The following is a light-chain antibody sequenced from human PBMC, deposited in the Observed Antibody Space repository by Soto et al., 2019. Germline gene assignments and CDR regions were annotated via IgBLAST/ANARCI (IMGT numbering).Light chain of an antibody. Sequence: DIQMTQSPSSLSASVGDRVTITCRASQGISNYLAWYQQKPGKVPKLLIYVSSTLQSGVPSRVSGSGSGTDFTLIISSLQTEDVATYYCQKYHSAPFTFGPGTKVDIK. CDR2: VSS. CDR3: QKYHSAPFT. J-gene: IGKJ3*01. V-gene: IGKV1-27*01. CDR1: QGISNY.